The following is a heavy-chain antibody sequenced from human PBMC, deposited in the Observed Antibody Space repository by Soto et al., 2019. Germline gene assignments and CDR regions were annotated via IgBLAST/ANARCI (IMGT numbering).Heavy chain of an antibody. CDR1: GFTFSNYA. J-gene: IGHJ4*02. V-gene: IGHV3-23*01. CDR3: AKAYFVWSSEQPYYFDY. CDR2: ISGSGGRS. D-gene: IGHD3-16*01. Sequence: EVQLLDSGGGLVQPGGSLRLSCAASGFTFSNYAMTWVRQGPGKGLEWVSGISGSGGRSYYADSVKGRFTISRDNSKSTLYLQMNSLRAEDPAVYYCAKAYFVWSSEQPYYFDYWGQGTLVTVSS.